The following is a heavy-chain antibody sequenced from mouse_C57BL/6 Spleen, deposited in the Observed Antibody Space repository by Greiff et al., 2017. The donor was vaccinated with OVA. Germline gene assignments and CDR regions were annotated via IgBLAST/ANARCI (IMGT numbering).Heavy chain of an antibody. J-gene: IGHJ4*01. D-gene: IGHD2-1*01. CDR2: IYPGDGDT. Sequence: VQGVESGPELVKPGASVKISCKASGYAFSSSWMNWVKQRPGKGLEWIGRIYPGDGDTNYNGKFKGKATLTADKSSTTAYMQLSSLTSEDSAVYFCASSYDNYPWRYAMDYWGQGTTVTVSS. CDR3: ASSYDNYPWRYAMDY. CDR1: GYAFSSSW. V-gene: IGHV1-82*01.